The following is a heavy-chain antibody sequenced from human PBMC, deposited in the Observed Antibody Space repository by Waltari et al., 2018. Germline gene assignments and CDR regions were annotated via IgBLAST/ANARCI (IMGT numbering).Heavy chain of an antibody. D-gene: IGHD3-9*01. Sequence: EVQLVGSGGGLVKPGGSLRLACAASGFPFSSDTMHLIRQAPGKGLEWVSSISSGSSYIFYADSVQGRFTISRDNAKNSLYLQMNSLRVEDTAVYYCAREWGVMVGTAGYYFDYWGQGSLVTVSS. J-gene: IGHJ4*02. CDR1: GFPFSSDT. CDR3: AREWGVMVGTAGYYFDY. V-gene: IGHV3-21*01. CDR2: ISSGSSYI.